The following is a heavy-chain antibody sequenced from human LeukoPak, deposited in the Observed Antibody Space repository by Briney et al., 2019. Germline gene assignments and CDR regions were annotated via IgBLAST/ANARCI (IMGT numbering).Heavy chain of an antibody. CDR1: GFVFNHHA. Sequence: HGGSLRLSCAASGFVFNHHAMHWVRQAPGKGLEWVAVIWSDKSNRFYGDSVRGRFTISRDDSRKTVYLQMERMAAEDTAIYYCAKDAQRGFDYSNSLEYWGQGALVTVAS. V-gene: IGHV3-33*06. CDR2: IWSDKSNR. J-gene: IGHJ4*02. D-gene: IGHD4-11*01. CDR3: AKDAQRGFDYSNSLEY.